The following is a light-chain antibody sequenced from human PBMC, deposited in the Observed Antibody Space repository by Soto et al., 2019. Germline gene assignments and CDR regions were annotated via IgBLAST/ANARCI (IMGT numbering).Light chain of an antibody. CDR3: AAWDDRLNGRV. CDR1: NSNIGSNT. Sequence: QSVLTQPPSASGTPGQRVTISYSGSNSNIGSNTVNWYQQFPGTAPKLLIYTNNQRPSGVPDRFSGSKSGTSASLAISGLQSEDEADYYCAAWDDRLNGRVFGGGTKLTVL. V-gene: IGLV1-44*01. J-gene: IGLJ3*02. CDR2: TNN.